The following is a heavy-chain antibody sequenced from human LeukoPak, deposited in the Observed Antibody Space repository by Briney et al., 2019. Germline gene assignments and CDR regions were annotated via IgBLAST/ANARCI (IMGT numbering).Heavy chain of an antibody. CDR2: IYYSGST. J-gene: IGHJ6*03. V-gene: IGHV4-59*01. Sequence: NSSETLSLTCTVSGDSISSDYWSWLRQPPGKGLEWLGYIYYSGSTNYKASLKSRVTISVDKSKNQFSLKMRYVDAADQAVYYCARTTEGEYTYGYFYYYSTNVWSKGTTVTIPS. D-gene: IGHD5-18*01. CDR1: GDSISSDY. CDR3: ARTTEGEYTYGYFYYYSTNV.